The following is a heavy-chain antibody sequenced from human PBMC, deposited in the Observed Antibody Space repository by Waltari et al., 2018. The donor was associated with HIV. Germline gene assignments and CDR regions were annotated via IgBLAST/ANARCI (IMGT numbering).Heavy chain of an antibody. CDR3: AKDTTKIWSNYLSQFDS. V-gene: IGHV3-9*01. J-gene: IGHJ4*02. Sequence: DVKLVESGGGVVHPAGSLRLSCEGSGFRFGDFAVHCGRVAPGKGLEWVSSASWNSALGGYADSVKCRFTISRDNAKNSLYLQMNSLRLEDTAFYYCAKDTTKIWSNYLSQFDSWGQGTPVTVSS. CDR1: GFRFGDFA. CDR2: ASWNSALG. D-gene: IGHD3-10*01.